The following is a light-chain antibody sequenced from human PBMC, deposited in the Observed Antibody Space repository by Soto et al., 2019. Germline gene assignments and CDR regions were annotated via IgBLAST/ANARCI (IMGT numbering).Light chain of an antibody. CDR1: SSNIGAGHD. V-gene: IGLV1-40*01. Sequence: QSVLTQPPSVSGAPGQRVTISCTGSSSNIGAGHDVHWYQQVPGTAPKLLVSGNTNRPSGVPDRFSGSNSGTSASLAITGLQAEDEADYYCQSFDSSLNDWVFGGGTKLTVL. CDR2: GNT. CDR3: QSFDSSLNDWV. J-gene: IGLJ3*02.